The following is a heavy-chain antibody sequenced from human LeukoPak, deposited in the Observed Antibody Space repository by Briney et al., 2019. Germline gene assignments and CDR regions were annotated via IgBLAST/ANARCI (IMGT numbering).Heavy chain of an antibody. J-gene: IGHJ4*02. D-gene: IGHD4-11*01. V-gene: IGHV1-69*01. CDR1: GDTFNSYD. Sequence: SVKVSCKASGASGDTFNSYDFSWLRQAPGQGLQWMGGIIPVYGTAKYTEKFQGRVTITADESTSTAYMELSSLRSEDTAVYYCARALYTENSYFDYWGQGTLVTVSS. CDR3: ARALYTENSYFDY. CDR2: IIPVYGTA.